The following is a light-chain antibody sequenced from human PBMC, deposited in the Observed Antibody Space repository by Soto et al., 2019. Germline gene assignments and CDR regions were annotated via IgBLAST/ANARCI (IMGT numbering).Light chain of an antibody. CDR3: QHFGGTTFT. Sequence: EIGLTRSPGTLSLSPGERATLSCRASQSISSSYLAWYQQKPGQAPRLLIYGASTRATGIPDRFSGSGSGTHFTLTISRLEPGDFAVYYCQHFGGTTFTFGQGTRLEIK. CDR2: GAS. J-gene: IGKJ5*01. CDR1: QSISSSY. V-gene: IGKV3-20*01.